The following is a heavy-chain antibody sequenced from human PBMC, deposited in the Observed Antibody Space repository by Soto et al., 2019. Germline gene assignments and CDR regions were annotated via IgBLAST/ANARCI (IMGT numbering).Heavy chain of an antibody. J-gene: IGHJ4*02. V-gene: IGHV3-9*01. CDR3: AKGHSSSWYSFDY. CDR2: ISWNSGSI. CDR1: GFTFDDYA. D-gene: IGHD6-13*01. Sequence: GGSLRLSCAASGFTFDDYAMHWVRQAPGKGLEWVSGISWNSGSIGYADSVKGRFTISRDNAKNSLYLQMNSLRAEDTALYYCAKGHSSSWYSFDYWGQGTLVTVSS.